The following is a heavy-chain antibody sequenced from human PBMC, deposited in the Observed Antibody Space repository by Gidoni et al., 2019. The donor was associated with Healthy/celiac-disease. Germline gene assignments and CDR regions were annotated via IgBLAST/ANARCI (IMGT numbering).Heavy chain of an antibody. CDR1: GYSLSIGYY. D-gene: IGHD3-3*01. CDR2: IYHSGST. Sequence: QVQLQESGPGQVKPSGTLSLSCTVSGYSLSIGYYSGWIRQPPGKGLEWIGSIYHSGSTYYNPSLKSRVTISVDTSKNQFSLKLSSVTAADTAVYYCARDPHYDFWSGYYLDYGMDVWGQGTTVTVSS. J-gene: IGHJ6*02. CDR3: ARDPHYDFWSGYYLDYGMDV. V-gene: IGHV4-38-2*02.